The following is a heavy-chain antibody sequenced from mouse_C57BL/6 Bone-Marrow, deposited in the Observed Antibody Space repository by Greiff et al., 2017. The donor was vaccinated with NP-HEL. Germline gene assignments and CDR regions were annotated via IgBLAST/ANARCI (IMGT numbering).Heavy chain of an antibody. CDR2: IRNKANGYTT. D-gene: IGHD2-4*01. J-gene: IGHJ4*01. Sequence: EVLLVESGGGLVQPGGSLSLSCAASGFTFTAYYMSWVRQPPGKALEWLGFIRNKANGYTTEYSESVKGRFTISRDNSQSILYLQMNALRAEDSATYYCARSIYYDYADDPFYAMDYWGQGTSVTVSS. CDR3: ARSIYYDYADDPFYAMDY. CDR1: GFTFTAYY. V-gene: IGHV7-3*01.